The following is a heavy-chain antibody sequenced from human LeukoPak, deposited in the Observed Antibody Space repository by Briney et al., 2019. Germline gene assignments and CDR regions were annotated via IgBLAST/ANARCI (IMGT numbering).Heavy chain of an antibody. CDR2: IYYSGST. J-gene: IGHJ4*02. D-gene: IGHD3-10*01. CDR1: GGSISSGGYY. CDR3: ARARAGGSGIDY. Sequence: SETLSLTCTVSGGSISSGGYYWSWIRQHPGKGLEWIGYIYYSGSTYYNPSLKSRVTISVDTSKNQFSLKLSSVTAADTAVYYCARARAGGSGIDYWGQGTLVTVSS. V-gene: IGHV4-31*03.